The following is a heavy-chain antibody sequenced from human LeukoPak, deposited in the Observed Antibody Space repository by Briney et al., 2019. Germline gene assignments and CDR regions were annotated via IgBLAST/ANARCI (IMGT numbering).Heavy chain of an antibody. V-gene: IGHV4-61*02. J-gene: IGHJ4*02. CDR3: ASHNYYDSSGYS. CDR2: IYTSGST. Sequence: PSETLSLTCTVSGGSISSGSHYWTWIRQPAGKELEWIGRIYTSGSTNYNPSLKSRATISADTSKNQFSLKLSSVTAADTAVYYCASHNYYDSSGYSWGQGTLVTVSS. D-gene: IGHD3-22*01. CDR1: GGSISSGSHY.